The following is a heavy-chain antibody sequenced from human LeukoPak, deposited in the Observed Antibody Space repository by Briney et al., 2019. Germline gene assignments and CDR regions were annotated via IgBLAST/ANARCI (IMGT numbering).Heavy chain of an antibody. CDR3: ARVREMELSAFDI. D-gene: IGHD1-7*01. J-gene: IGHJ3*02. CDR1: RGSVSCNRAG. CDR2: TYYRSKWYN. Sequence: SQTLPPTLALSRGSVSCNRAGLNLIRQSPSGGLEWLGRTYYRSKWYNDYAVSVKSRITINPDTSKNQFSLQLNSVTPEDTAVYYCARVREMELSAFDIWGQGTMVTVSS. V-gene: IGHV6-1*01.